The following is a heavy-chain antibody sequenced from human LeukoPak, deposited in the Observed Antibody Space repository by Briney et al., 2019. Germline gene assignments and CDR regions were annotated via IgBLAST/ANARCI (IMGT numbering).Heavy chain of an antibody. Sequence: ETLSLTCTVSGGSISTYYWIWIRQPPGKGLEWVANIKPDGSEKRYADSVKGRFTISRDNAEDSLYLQMNSLRAEDTAVYYCARVVGTDEGADYWGQGTLVTVSS. CDR2: IKPDGSEK. CDR3: ARVVGTDEGADY. D-gene: IGHD1-7*01. J-gene: IGHJ4*02. V-gene: IGHV3-7*04. CDR1: GGSISTYY.